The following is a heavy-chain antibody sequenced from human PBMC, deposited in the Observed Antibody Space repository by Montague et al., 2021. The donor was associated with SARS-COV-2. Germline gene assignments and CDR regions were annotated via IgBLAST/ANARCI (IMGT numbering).Heavy chain of an antibody. CDR3: ARAQVTIFGVLIMLPAAGAVDV. CDR2: INHSGSS. J-gene: IGHJ3*01. D-gene: IGHD3-3*01. V-gene: IGHV4-34*01. CDR1: GGSFTGYY. Sequence: SETLPLTCAVYGGSFTGYYWTWIRQPPGKGLEWIGEINHSGSSNYNPPLESRVTMSVDTSKNQFSLRLNSVSAADTAVYYCARAQVTIFGVLIMLPAAGAVDVWGQGTTVTVSS.